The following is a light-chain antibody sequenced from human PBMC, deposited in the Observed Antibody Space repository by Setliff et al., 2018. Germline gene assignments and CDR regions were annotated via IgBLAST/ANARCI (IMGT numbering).Light chain of an antibody. CDR3: CSYAGSSPYV. V-gene: IGLV2-23*01. CDR1: SSDVGSYNL. Sequence: QSALTQPASVSGSPGQSITISCTGTSSDVGSYNLVSWYQQHPGKAPKLMIYEGSKRPSGISNRFSGSKSGNTASLTISGLRAGDEADYYCCSYAGSSPYVFGTGTKVTVL. J-gene: IGLJ1*01. CDR2: EGS.